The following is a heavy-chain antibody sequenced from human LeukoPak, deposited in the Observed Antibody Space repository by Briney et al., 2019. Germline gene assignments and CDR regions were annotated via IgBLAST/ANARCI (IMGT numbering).Heavy chain of an antibody. V-gene: IGHV5-51*01. J-gene: IGHJ4*02. CDR1: GYSFTTYW. CDR2: IYPGDSDT. CDR3: ARSSVEVAAQIDY. D-gene: IGHD2-15*01. Sequence: GESLKISCKGYGYSFTTYWIGWVRQMPGKGLEWMGIIYPGDSDTRYSPSFQGQVTISVDKSISTAYLQWSSLKASDTAMYYCARSSVEVAAQIDYWGQGTLVTVSS.